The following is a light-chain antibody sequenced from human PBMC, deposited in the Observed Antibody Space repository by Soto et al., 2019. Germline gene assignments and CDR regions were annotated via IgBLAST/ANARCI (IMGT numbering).Light chain of an antibody. Sequence: VLTQPASVSGSPGQSINISCTGTSSDVGGYNYVSWYQHHPGKAPKLIIYDVSNRPSGVSNPFSGSKSGNTASLTISGLQPEDEADYYCSSYTTSNTRQIVFGTGTKVTVL. V-gene: IGLV2-14*03. J-gene: IGLJ1*01. CDR3: SSYTTSNTRQIV. CDR1: SSDVGGYNY. CDR2: DVS.